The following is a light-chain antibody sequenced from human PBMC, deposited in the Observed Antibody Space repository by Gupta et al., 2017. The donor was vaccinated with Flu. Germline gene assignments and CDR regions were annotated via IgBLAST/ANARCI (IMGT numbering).Light chain of an antibody. CDR3: QQSDSNLWT. Sequence: DIQMTQSPSSLSASIGDRVTITCRASESISTYLNWYQQKPGKAPKLLVYAASSLPSGVPSRFSGSGSGTDFTLNISRLQPEDFATYHCQQSDSNLWTFGQGTKVEIK. V-gene: IGKV1-39*01. J-gene: IGKJ1*01. CDR1: ESISTY. CDR2: AAS.